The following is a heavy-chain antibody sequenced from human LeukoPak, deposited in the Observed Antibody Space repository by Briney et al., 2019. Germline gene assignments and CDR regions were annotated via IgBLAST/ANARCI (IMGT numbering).Heavy chain of an antibody. CDR1: GFTVSSNY. D-gene: IGHD6-13*01. CDR3: ARDPLSSSSFDL. V-gene: IGHV3-66*01. Sequence: PGGSLRLSCAASGFTVSSNYMSWVRQAPGKGLEWVSVFYSSGSTYYADSVKGRFIISRDNSKNTLYLQMNSLRAEDTAVYYCARDPLSSSSFDLWGQGTLVTVSS. J-gene: IGHJ4*02. CDR2: FYSSGST.